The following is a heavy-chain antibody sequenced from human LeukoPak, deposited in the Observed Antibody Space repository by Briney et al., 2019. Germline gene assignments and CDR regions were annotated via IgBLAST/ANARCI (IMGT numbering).Heavy chain of an antibody. D-gene: IGHD6-19*01. J-gene: IGHJ5*02. V-gene: IGHV4-59*08. CDR3: ARSTAVASNGFDP. Sequence: SETLSLTCTVSGGSISSYYWSWIRQPPGKGLKWIGYIYYSGSTNYNPALKSRVTISVETSKNQFSLKLSPVTAADTAVYYCARSTAVASNGFDPWGQGTLVTVSS. CDR1: GGSISSYY. CDR2: IYYSGST.